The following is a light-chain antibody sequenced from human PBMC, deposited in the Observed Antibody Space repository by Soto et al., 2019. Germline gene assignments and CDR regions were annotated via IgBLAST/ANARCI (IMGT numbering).Light chain of an antibody. V-gene: IGLV2-8*01. Sequence: QSVLTQPPSVSGSPGQSVTISCTVTSSDVGDYEHVSWYQQAPGTAPKLMIYEVTIRPSGVSDRFSGSKSGNTASLTVSGLQAEDEADYYCSSYTGGNPSYVFGTGTKLTVL. CDR3: SSYTGGNPSYV. J-gene: IGLJ1*01. CDR1: SSDVGDYEH. CDR2: EVT.